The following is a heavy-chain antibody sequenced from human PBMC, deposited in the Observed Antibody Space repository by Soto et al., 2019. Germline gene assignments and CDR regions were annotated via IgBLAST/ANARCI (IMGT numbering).Heavy chain of an antibody. D-gene: IGHD5-12*01. Sequence: GGSLRLSCAASGFIFSSYGMNWVRQAPGKGLEWVSYISSSSSTIYYVDSVKGRFTISRDNAKNSLYLQMNSLRAEDTAVYYCATADRVVKYLGHDAFDIWGQGTMVTV. CDR3: ATADRVVKYLGHDAFDI. CDR1: GFIFSSYG. J-gene: IGHJ3*02. CDR2: ISSSSSTI. V-gene: IGHV3-48*01.